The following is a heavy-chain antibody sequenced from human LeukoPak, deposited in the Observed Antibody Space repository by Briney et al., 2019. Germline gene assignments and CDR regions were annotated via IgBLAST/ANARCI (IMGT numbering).Heavy chain of an antibody. V-gene: IGHV3-30*02. CDR2: IRYDVSSK. D-gene: IGHD5-18*01. J-gene: IGHJ4*02. Sequence: PGGSLRLSCAASGFTFSSYVMHGVRQAPGKGLEGGAFIRYDVSSKYYADSVKGRFTISRDNSKNTLYLQMNSLRAEDTAVYYCAKDTGARIQLWPLFDYRGQGTLVTVSS. CDR1: GFTFSSYV. CDR3: AKDTGARIQLWPLFDY.